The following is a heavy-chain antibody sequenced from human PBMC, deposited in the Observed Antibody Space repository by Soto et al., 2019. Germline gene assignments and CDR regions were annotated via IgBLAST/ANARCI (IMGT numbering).Heavy chain of an antibody. Sequence: SVKVSCKASGGTFRNHVLNWVRQAPGQGLEWMGGIIPIIGTPNYAQKFQGRVTITADASTSTVYLEVSSLRSQDTAVYYCARDLEFGDGNISHLDYWGQATLVTV. CDR2: IIPIIGTP. V-gene: IGHV1-69*13. D-gene: IGHD3-10*01. CDR3: ARDLEFGDGNISHLDY. J-gene: IGHJ4*02. CDR1: GGTFRNHV.